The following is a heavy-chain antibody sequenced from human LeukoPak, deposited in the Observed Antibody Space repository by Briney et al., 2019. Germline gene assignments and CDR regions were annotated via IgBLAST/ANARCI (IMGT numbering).Heavy chain of an antibody. V-gene: IGHV1-2*02. CDR2: INPNSGGT. CDR1: GYSFTGYY. Sequence: ASVKVSCKASGYSFTGYYMHWVRQAPGQELEWMEWINPNSGGTNYAQKFQDRVTMTRGTSISTAYMELSRLRSDDTAVYYCARDRNDFWSAYYEFDYWGQGTLVTVSS. D-gene: IGHD3-3*01. J-gene: IGHJ4*02. CDR3: ARDRNDFWSAYYEFDY.